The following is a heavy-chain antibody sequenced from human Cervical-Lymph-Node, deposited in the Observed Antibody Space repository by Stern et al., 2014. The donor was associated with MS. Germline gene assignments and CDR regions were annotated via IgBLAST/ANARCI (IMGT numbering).Heavy chain of an antibody. D-gene: IGHD3-22*01. CDR2: ISTYNGNI. CDR1: GYTFTSYG. CDR3: ARDGAYYYDSSGDLDY. J-gene: IGHJ4*02. Sequence: VQLVESGAEVKKPGASVKVSCKASGYTFTSYGITWVRQAPGQGLEWMGWISTYNGNINYAQNLQGRITMTTDTSTSTAYMELRSLRSDDTAVYYCARDGAYYYDSSGDLDYWGQGTLVTVSS. V-gene: IGHV1-18*01.